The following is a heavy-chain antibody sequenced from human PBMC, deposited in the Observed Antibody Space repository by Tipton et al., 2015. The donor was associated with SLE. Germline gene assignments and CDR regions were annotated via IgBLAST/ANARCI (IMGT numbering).Heavy chain of an antibody. D-gene: IGHD5-24*01. CDR2: IYYSGST. CDR3: ARDAVDGYRGGAVDS. Sequence: TLSLTCPVSGGSISSSSNNYYWGWIRQPPGKGLEWIGSIYYSGSTYYNPSLKSRVTMSVDSSKNQFSLKLSSVTAADTAVYYCARDAVDGYRGGAVDSWGQGTLVTVSS. CDR1: GGSISSSSNNYY. J-gene: IGHJ4*02. V-gene: IGHV4-39*07.